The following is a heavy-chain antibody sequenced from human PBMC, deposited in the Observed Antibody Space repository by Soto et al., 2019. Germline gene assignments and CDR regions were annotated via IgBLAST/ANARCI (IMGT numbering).Heavy chain of an antibody. CDR1: GITVGSFI. J-gene: IGHJ5*02. CDR3: TTLGP. V-gene: IGHV1-69*02. D-gene: IGHD3-3*01. CDR2: TAPMFKQT. Sequence: QAQLVQSGAVVKKPGSSVVVSCKASGITVGSFIISWVRQAPGQGLELMGKTAPMFKQTFYARRFEGRVTITADTSTNTAYMELTDLRFEDTAVYYCTTLGPWGQGTQVTVS.